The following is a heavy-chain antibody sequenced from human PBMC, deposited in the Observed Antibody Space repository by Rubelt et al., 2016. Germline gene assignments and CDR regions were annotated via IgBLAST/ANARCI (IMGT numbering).Heavy chain of an antibody. CDR2: INHSGST. Sequence: QVQQQQWGAGLLKPSETLSLTCAVYGGSFSDYYWSWIRQPPGKGLEWIGKINHSGSTNYNPSLKSRVTISVDTSKNQCSRKLGSVTAAEQAVYYCARGQGFGKLFVYWGHGTLVTVSS. V-gene: IGHV4-34*01. CDR1: GGSFSDYY. J-gene: IGHJ4*01. D-gene: IGHD3-10*01. CDR3: ARGQGFGKLFVY.